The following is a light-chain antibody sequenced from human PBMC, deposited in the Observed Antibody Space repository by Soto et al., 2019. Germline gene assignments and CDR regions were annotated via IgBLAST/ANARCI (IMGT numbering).Light chain of an antibody. Sequence: DIQMTQSPSSLSASVGDRVTIACQASDDINNYLSWFQQKPGKAPKLLIYDAFKLEAGVPSRFSGSGSGADFTVTITTLQAEDTATYFCQQYYDLPYTFGQGT. V-gene: IGKV1-33*01. CDR1: DDINNY. CDR3: QQYYDLPYT. J-gene: IGKJ2*01. CDR2: DAF.